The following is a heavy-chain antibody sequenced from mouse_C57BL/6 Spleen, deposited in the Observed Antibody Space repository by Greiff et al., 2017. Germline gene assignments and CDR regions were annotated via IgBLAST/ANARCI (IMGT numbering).Heavy chain of an antibody. CDR3: ARGNLDGYAMDY. CDR1: GYTFTSYW. V-gene: IGHV1-69*01. Sequence: VQLQQPGAELVMPGASVKLSCKASGYTFTSYWMHWVKQRPGQGLEWIGEIDPSDSYTNYNQKFKGKSTLTVDKSSSTAYMQLSSLTSEDSAVYYCARGNLDGYAMDYWGQGTSVTVSS. D-gene: IGHD2-1*01. J-gene: IGHJ4*01. CDR2: IDPSDSYT.